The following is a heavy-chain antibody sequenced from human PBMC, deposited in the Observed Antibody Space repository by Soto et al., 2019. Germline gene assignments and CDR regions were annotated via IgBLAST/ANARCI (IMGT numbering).Heavy chain of an antibody. CDR3: ATRDSSRVY. V-gene: IGHV4-4*02. D-gene: IGHD6-13*01. Sequence: QVQLQESGPGLVKPSGTLSLTCAVSGVSISSHDWWTWVRQPPGKGLEWIGESHQSGNTNYNSSLARRVTISVDKSKTQLSLKLTSVTVPNTAVSYCATRDSSRVYRGQGTLVTVSS. CDR1: GVSISSHDW. CDR2: SHQSGNT. J-gene: IGHJ4*02.